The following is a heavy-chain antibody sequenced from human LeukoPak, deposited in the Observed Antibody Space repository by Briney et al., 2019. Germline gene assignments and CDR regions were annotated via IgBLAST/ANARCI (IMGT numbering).Heavy chain of an antibody. D-gene: IGHD3-10*01. V-gene: IGHV1-18*01. J-gene: IGHJ3*02. CDR2: ISAYNGNT. CDR1: GYTFTSYG. Sequence: ASVKVSCKASGYTFTSYGISWVRQAPGQGLEWMGWISAYNGNTSYAQKLQGRVTMTTDTSTSTAYMELSRLRSDDTAVYYCARAGKLMITMVRGALASRDAFHIWGQGTMVTVSS. CDR3: ARAGKLMITMVRGALASRDAFHI.